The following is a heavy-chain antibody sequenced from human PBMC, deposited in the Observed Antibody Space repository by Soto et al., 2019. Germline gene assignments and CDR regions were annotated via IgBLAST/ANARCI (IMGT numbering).Heavy chain of an antibody. Sequence: PSETLSLTCTVSGGSISSTTYFWAWIRQSPGKGPEWIGSIYYSGSTYFNPSLRSRVTMPVDTSENQFSLRLNSVTAADTAMYYCARQGSSGDYFRNFLWFDPWGQGTLVTVSS. J-gene: IGHJ5*02. V-gene: IGHV4-39*01. D-gene: IGHD3-10*01. CDR1: GGSISSTTYF. CDR2: IYYSGST. CDR3: ARQGSSGDYFRNFLWFDP.